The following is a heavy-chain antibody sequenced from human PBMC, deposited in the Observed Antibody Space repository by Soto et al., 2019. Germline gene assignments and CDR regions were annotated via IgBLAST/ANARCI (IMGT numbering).Heavy chain of an antibody. CDR2: ISGSGIST. CDR1: GFTFSSYA. J-gene: IGHJ4*02. Sequence: GGSLRLSCAASGFTFSSYAMTWVRQAPGKGLEWVSSISGSGISTYYADSVKGRFTISRDNSKNTLYLQMNSLRAEVAAVYYCAKSAGSNAYYPNDYWGQGTLVTVSS. V-gene: IGHV3-23*01. CDR3: AKSAGSNAYYPNDY. D-gene: IGHD3-16*01.